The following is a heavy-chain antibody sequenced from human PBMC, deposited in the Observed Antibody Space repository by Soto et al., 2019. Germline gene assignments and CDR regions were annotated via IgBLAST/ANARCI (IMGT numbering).Heavy chain of an antibody. J-gene: IGHJ6*02. V-gene: IGHV3-30*03. CDR1: GFTFSSYG. Sequence: QVQLVESGGGVVQPGRSLRLSCAASGFTFSSYGMHWVRQAPGKGLEWVAVISYDGSNKYYADSVKGRFTISRDNSKNTLYLQMNSLRAEDTAVYYCASHDYYYGRDVWGQGTTVTVSS. CDR3: ASHDYYYGRDV. CDR2: ISYDGSNK.